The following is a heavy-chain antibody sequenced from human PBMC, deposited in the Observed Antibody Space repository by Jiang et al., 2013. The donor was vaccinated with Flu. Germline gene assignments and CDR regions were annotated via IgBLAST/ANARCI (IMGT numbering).Heavy chain of an antibody. D-gene: IGHD2-2*03. V-gene: IGHV1-18*01. CDR2: ISPENGNT. Sequence: GAEVKKPGASVRVSCKTSGYAFSRFGINWVRQAPGQGPEWVGWISPENGNTHYAQNFQGRVTMVTDTSTSTVYLDLTNLRSDDTAIYYCARVGYCNDYSCYPIEYGMDVWGQGTTVTVSS. J-gene: IGHJ6*02. CDR3: ARVGYCNDYSCYPIEYGMDV. CDR1: GYAFSRFG.